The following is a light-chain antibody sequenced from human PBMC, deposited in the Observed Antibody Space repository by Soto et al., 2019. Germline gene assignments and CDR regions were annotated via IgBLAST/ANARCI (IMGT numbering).Light chain of an antibody. CDR2: GAS. Sequence: EIVLTQSPGTLSLSPGERATLSCRASQSVSSSYLAWYQQKPGQSPSLLIFGASSRATGTPDRVSGSGSGTDFTLTISRLEPEDFAVYYCQQYDTSPRTFGQVTTVEIK. CDR3: QQYDTSPRT. CDR1: QSVSSSY. V-gene: IGKV3-20*01. J-gene: IGKJ1*01.